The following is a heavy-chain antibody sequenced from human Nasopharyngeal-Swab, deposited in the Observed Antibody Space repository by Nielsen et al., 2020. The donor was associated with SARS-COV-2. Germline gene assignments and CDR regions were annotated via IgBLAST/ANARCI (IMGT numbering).Heavy chain of an antibody. CDR1: GYSISSGYY. CDR3: ARVGARDYDWGSYRPNPGGY. V-gene: IGHV4-38-2*02. CDR2: IYHSGST. D-gene: IGHD3-16*02. J-gene: IGHJ4*02. Sequence: SETLSLTCTVSGYSISSGYYWGWIRQPPGKGLEWIGSIYHSGSTYYNPSLKSRVTISVDTSKNQFSLKLSSVTAADTAVYYGARVGARDYDWGSYRPNPGGYWGQGTLVTVSS.